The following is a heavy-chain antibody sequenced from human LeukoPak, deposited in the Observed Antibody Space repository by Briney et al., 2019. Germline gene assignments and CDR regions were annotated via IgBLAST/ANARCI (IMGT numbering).Heavy chain of an antibody. V-gene: IGHV3-30*03. CDR3: ARGRLDTMIVVVLFFDAFDI. J-gene: IGHJ3*02. D-gene: IGHD3-22*01. CDR2: ISYDGSNK. Sequence: GGSLRLSCAASGFTFSSYGMHWVRQAPGKGLEWVAVISYDGSNKYYADSVKGRFTISRDNSKNTLYLQMNSLRAEDTAVYYCARGRLDTMIVVVLFFDAFDIWGQGTMVTVSS. CDR1: GFTFSSYG.